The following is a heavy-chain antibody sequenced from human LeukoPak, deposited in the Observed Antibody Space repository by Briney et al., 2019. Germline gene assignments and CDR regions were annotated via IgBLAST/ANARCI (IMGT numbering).Heavy chain of an antibody. CDR1: GFTLSAYA. Sequence: GGSLRLSCAASGFTLSAYAMNWVRQTPEKGLEWVSYISYNSDTTHYADSVKGRFTISRDNAKNSVYLQMNSLRVEDTAVYYCTRSGDGAFDNWGPGTMVTVS. CDR2: ISYNSDTT. J-gene: IGHJ3*02. CDR3: TRSGDGAFDN. D-gene: IGHD3-10*01. V-gene: IGHV3-48*04.